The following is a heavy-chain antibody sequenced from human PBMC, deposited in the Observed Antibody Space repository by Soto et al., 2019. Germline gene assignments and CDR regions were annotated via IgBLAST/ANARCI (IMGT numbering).Heavy chain of an antibody. V-gene: IGHV4-59*01. CDR1: GGSISPFY. CDR3: ARVGGVAARSFDY. J-gene: IGHJ4*02. D-gene: IGHD2-15*01. Sequence: SETLSLTCTVSGGSISPFYWSWVRQPPGKGLEWIGYLYYSGNTNYNPSLKSRVTIAVDASKNQVSLRLTSATAADTAVYYCARVGGVAARSFDYWGQGTVVTVSS. CDR2: LYYSGNT.